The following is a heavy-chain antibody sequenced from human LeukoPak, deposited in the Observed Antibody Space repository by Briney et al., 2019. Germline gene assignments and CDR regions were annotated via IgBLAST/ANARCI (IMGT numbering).Heavy chain of an antibody. CDR1: GFTLSS. V-gene: IGHV3-23*01. J-gene: IGHJ4*01. Sequence: PRGCLRLSCAASGFTLSSWVRQARGKGLEWVSTISGSGGSISYADSVKGRFTISRDNSKNTLYLQMNSLRGDDTAVYYCANPQSRGYDYLDYWGHGTLVTVSS. D-gene: IGHD5-12*01. CDR3: ANPQSRGYDYLDY. CDR2: ISGSGGSI.